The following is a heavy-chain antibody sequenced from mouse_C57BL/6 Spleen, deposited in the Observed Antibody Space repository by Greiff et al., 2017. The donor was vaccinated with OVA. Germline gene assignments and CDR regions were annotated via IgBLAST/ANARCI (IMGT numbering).Heavy chain of an antibody. V-gene: IGHV5-4*01. Sequence: EVKLMESGGGLVKPGGSLKLSCAASGFTFSSYAMSWVRQTPEKRLEWVATISDGGSYTYYPDNVKGRFTISRDNAKNNLYLQMSHLKSEDTAMYYCARDRTIYSGYAMDYWGQGTSVTVSS. CDR2: ISDGGSYT. CDR1: GFTFSSYA. D-gene: IGHD2-1*01. CDR3: ARDRTIYSGYAMDY. J-gene: IGHJ4*01.